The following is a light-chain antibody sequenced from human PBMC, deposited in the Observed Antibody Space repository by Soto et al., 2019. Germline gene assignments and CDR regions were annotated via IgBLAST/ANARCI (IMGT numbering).Light chain of an antibody. Sequence: DIQLTQSPSSLSASVGDRVTITCRASQSISTYLNWYQQIPGKAPKLLIYAASTLQSGVPSRFSGGGSGTDFTLTISSLQPADFATYFCQQGYSNPRTFGQGTKLEI. CDR1: QSISTY. CDR2: AAS. V-gene: IGKV1-39*01. CDR3: QQGYSNPRT. J-gene: IGKJ2*02.